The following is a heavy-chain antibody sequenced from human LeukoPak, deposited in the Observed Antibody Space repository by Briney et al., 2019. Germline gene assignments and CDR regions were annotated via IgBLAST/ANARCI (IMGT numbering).Heavy chain of an antibody. Sequence: SQTLSLTCAVSGGSISSGGYSWSWIRRPPGKGLEWIGYIYHSGSTYYNPSLKSRVTISVDRSKNQFSLKLSSVTAADTAVYYCARVSASGGSWGNFDYWGQGTLVTVSS. D-gene: IGHD2-15*01. J-gene: IGHJ4*02. CDR1: GGSISSGGYS. CDR3: ARVSASGGSWGNFDY. V-gene: IGHV4-30-2*01. CDR2: IYHSGST.